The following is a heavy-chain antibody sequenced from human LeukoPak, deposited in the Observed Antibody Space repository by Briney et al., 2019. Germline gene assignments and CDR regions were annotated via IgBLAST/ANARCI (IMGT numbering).Heavy chain of an antibody. J-gene: IGHJ6*02. D-gene: IGHD6-13*01. CDR2: ISYDGSNK. CDR3: AKDRVAAAKESYGMDV. Sequence: PGGSLRLSCAASGFTFSSYGMHWVRQAPGKGLEWVAVISYDGSNKYYADSVKGRFTISRDNSKNTLYLQMNSLRADDTAVYYCAKDRVAAAKESYGMDVWGQGTMVTV. V-gene: IGHV3-30*18. CDR1: GFTFSSYG.